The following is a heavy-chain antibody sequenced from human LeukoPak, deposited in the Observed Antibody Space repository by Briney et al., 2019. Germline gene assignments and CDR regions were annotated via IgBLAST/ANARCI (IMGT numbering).Heavy chain of an antibody. CDR3: ARPPDYYDSNGYYYFDY. J-gene: IGHJ4*02. Sequence: GSLRLSCAASGFTFSSYSMNWVRQAPGKGLEWVSSISSSSSYIYYADSVKGRFTISRDNAKSSLYLQMNSLRAEDTAVYYCARPPDYYDSNGYYYFDYWGQGTLVTVSS. CDR1: GFTFSSYS. CDR2: ISSSSSYI. D-gene: IGHD3-22*01. V-gene: IGHV3-21*01.